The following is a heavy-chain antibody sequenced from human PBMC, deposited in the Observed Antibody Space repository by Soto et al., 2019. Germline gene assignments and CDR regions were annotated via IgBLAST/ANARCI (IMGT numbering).Heavy chain of an antibody. J-gene: IGHJ6*02. CDR3: ARTLVVAATRYYYYYGMDV. D-gene: IGHD2-15*01. Sequence: EVQLVQSGAEVKKPGESLKISCKGSGYSFTSYWIGWVRQMPGKGLEWMGIIYPGDSDTRYSPSFQGQVTISADKSISTAYLQWSSLKASDTAMYYCARTLVVAATRYYYYYGMDVWGQGTTVTVSS. CDR1: GYSFTSYW. CDR2: IYPGDSDT. V-gene: IGHV5-51*03.